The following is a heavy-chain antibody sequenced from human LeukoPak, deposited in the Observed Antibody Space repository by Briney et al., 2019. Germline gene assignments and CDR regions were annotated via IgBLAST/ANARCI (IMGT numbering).Heavy chain of an antibody. Sequence: SETLSLTCTVSGGSISSGGYYCSWIRLHPGKRLDWIGYIYYSGSTYYHPSLKSRVTISVDTSKNQFSLKLSSVPAADTAVYYCARQRVIAAAGRAFDYWGQGTLVSVSS. V-gene: IGHV4-31*03. CDR3: ARQRVIAAAGRAFDY. D-gene: IGHD6-13*01. J-gene: IGHJ4*02. CDR2: IYYSGST. CDR1: GGSISSGGYY.